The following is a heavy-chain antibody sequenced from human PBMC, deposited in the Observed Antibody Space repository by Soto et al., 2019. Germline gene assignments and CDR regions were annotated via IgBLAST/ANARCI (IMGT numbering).Heavy chain of an antibody. V-gene: IGHV4-4*07. J-gene: IGHJ4*02. Sequence: KTSETLSLTCTVSGASISAYAWSWIRQPAGKGLEWIGRLYSSGNTNYNPSFKSRLTMSADTSKNQFSLKLSSVTAADTAVYYCARGPYSSGWHVVDYWGQGTLVTVSS. CDR3: ARGPYSSGWHVVDY. CDR1: GASISAYA. CDR2: LYSSGNT. D-gene: IGHD6-19*01.